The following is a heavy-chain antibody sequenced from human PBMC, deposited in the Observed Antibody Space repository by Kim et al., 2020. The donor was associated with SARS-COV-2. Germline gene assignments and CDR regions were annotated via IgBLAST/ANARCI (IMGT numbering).Heavy chain of an antibody. CDR2: IYYSGST. D-gene: IGHD2-15*01. CDR1: GGSISSSSYY. J-gene: IGHJ4*02. V-gene: IGHV4-39*01. CDR3: ARRGPNPSPSVVAAPMGDFDY. Sequence: SETLSLTCTVSGGSISSSSYYWGWIRQPPGKGLEWIGSIYYSGSTYYNPSLKSRVTISVDTSKNQFSLKLSSVTAADTAVYYCARRGPNPSPSVVAAPMGDFDYWGQGTLVTVSS.